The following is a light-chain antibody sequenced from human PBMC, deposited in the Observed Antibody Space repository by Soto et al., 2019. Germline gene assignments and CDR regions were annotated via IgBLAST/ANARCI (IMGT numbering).Light chain of an antibody. CDR1: SSDVGGYNY. CDR3: SSYTSSSTSVI. V-gene: IGLV2-14*01. CDR2: DVT. J-gene: IGLJ2*01. Sequence: QSALTQPASVSGSPGQSITISCTGTSSDVGGYNYVSWYRQHPGKAPKLMIYDVTNRPSGVSNRFSGSKSGNTASLTISGLQAEDEADYYCSSYTSSSTSVIFGGGTKVTVL.